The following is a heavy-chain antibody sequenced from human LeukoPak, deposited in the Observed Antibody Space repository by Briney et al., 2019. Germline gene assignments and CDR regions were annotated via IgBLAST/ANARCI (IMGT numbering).Heavy chain of an antibody. D-gene: IGHD6-13*01. Sequence: ASVKVSCKVSGYTLTELSMHWVRQAPGKGLEWMGGFDPEDGETIYAQKFQGRVTMTEDTSTDTAYMELSSLRAEDTAVYYCAKGRGIAAAGTLDYWGQGTLVTVSS. CDR3: AKGRGIAAAGTLDY. J-gene: IGHJ4*02. V-gene: IGHV1-24*01. CDR1: GYTLTELS. CDR2: FDPEDGET.